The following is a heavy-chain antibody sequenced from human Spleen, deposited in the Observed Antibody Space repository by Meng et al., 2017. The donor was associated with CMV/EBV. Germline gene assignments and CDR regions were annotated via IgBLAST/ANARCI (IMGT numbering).Heavy chain of an antibody. J-gene: IGHJ4*02. D-gene: IGHD3-22*01. Sequence: SGFTVSSNYLSCGRQAPGKELEWVSLIYRGGNTYYADFVKGRFTISRDNSKNTLYLQMNSLRAEDTAVYYCARARSDPHYYDSSGYNNWGQGTLVTVSS. CDR2: IYRGGNT. CDR3: ARARSDPHYYDSSGYNN. V-gene: IGHV3-53*01. CDR1: GFTVSSNY.